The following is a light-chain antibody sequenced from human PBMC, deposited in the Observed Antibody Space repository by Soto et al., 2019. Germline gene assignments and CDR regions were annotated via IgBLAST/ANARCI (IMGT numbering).Light chain of an antibody. CDR3: QQYHSWRS. CDR1: QSVSSN. J-gene: IGKJ1*01. CDR2: GAS. V-gene: IGKV3-15*01. Sequence: EIVMTQSPATLSVSPGERATLSCRASQSVSSNLAWYQQKPGQAPRLLLYGASTRATAVRTMLSGSGSGTDFTLTISSLQSEDVAVYYCQQYHSWRSVGHGTKVESK.